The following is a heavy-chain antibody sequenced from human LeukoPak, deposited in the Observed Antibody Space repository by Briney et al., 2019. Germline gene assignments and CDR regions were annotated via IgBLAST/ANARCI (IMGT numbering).Heavy chain of an antibody. V-gene: IGHV3-74*01. CDR1: GFTFSSYW. CDR3: ASPRDPKTTEAGPNY. D-gene: IGHD4-17*01. CDR2: IASDGSST. Sequence: GGSLRLSCAASGFTFSSYWMNWVRQAPGKGLVWVSRIASDGSSTTYADSVKGRFSISRDNAKNTLYLQMNSLRAEDTAVYYCASPRDPKTTEAGPNYWGQGTLVTVSS. J-gene: IGHJ4*02.